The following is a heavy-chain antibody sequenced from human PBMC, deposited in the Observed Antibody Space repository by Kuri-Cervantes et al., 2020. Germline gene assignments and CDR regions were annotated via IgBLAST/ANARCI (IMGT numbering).Heavy chain of an antibody. V-gene: IGHV1-46*01. D-gene: IGHD6-19*01. CDR1: GYTFTSYY. CDR3: ATSVAGTVGH. CDR2: INPSGGST. Sequence: ASVKASCKASGYTFTSYYMHWVRQAPGQGLEWMGIINPSGGSTSYAQKFQGRVTMTTDTSTSTAYMELRSLRSDDTAVYYCATSVAGTVGHWGQGTLVTVSS. J-gene: IGHJ5*02.